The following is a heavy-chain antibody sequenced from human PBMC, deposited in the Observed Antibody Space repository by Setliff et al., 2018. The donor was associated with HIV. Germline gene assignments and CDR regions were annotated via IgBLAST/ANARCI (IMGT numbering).Heavy chain of an antibody. CDR1: GGSISSHY. CDR3: ARGNTISEVVTTNWLDP. Sequence: ETLSLTCTVSGGSISSHYWSWIRQPPGKGLEWIGYIDYRGSTSYNPSLRSRVTISEDTSKEQISLRLRFVTAADTAVYYCARGNTISEVVTTNWLDPWGQGILVTAPQ. J-gene: IGHJ5*02. V-gene: IGHV4-59*11. D-gene: IGHD3-3*01. CDR2: IDYRGST.